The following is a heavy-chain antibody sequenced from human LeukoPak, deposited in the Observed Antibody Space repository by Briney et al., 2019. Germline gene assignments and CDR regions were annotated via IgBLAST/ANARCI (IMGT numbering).Heavy chain of an antibody. CDR3: AKGLYSSSSVFDF. CDR1: GFTFSSYG. Sequence: GGSLRLSCAASGFTFSSYGMHWVRQPPGKGLEGGAVISYDGSNKYYADSVKGRFTVSRDNSKNTLYLEMNSLRPEDTAVYYCAKGLYSSSSVFDFWGQGTLVTVSS. V-gene: IGHV3-30*18. D-gene: IGHD6-6*01. CDR2: ISYDGSNK. J-gene: IGHJ4*02.